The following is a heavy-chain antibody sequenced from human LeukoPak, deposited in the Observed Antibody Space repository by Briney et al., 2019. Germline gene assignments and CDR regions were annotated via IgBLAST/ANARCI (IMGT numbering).Heavy chain of an antibody. V-gene: IGHV1-24*01. J-gene: IGHJ6*02. CDR3: ATDLDGPDDYGMDV. CDR1: GYTLTELS. CDR2: FDPEDGET. Sequence: ASVKVSCKVSGYTLTELSMLWVRQAPGKGLEWMGGFDPEDGETIYAQKFQGRVTMTEDTSTDTAYMELSGLRSEDTAVYFCATDLDGPDDYGMDVWGQGTTVTVSS.